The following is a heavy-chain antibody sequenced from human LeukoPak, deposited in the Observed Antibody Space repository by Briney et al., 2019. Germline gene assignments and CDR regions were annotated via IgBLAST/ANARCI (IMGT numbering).Heavy chain of an antibody. V-gene: IGHV1-46*03. CDR3: SIQERDGIRDFDWLLWY. CDR2: ITPSGGST. Sequence: ASVKVSCKASGYTFTSYFIRWVRQAPGQGLEWRAIITPSGGSTRYAQKLQGRVTMTRDTSTSTVYMELTSLRSEDTAVYYFSIQERDGIRDFDWLLWYWGQGTLVTVSS. J-gene: IGHJ4*02. D-gene: IGHD3-9*01. CDR1: GYTFTSYF.